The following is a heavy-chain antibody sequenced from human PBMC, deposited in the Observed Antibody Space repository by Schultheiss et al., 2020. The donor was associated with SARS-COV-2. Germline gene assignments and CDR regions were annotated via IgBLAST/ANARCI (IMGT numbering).Heavy chain of an antibody. Sequence: SETLSLTCTVSGGSISSYYWSWIRQPPGKGLEWIGYIYYSGSTNYNPSLKSRVTISVDTSKNQFSLKLSSVTAADTAVYYCARDRGSYYSWYFDLWGRGTLGTVSS. CDR3: ARDRGSYYSWYFDL. CDR2: IYYSGST. D-gene: IGHD1-26*01. J-gene: IGHJ2*01. CDR1: GGSISSYY. V-gene: IGHV4-59*01.